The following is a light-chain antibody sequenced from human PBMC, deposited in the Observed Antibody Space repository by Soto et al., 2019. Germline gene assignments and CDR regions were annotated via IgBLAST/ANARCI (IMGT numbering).Light chain of an antibody. CDR3: GSWDSSLSAYV. CDR1: SANIGGNS. V-gene: IGLV1-51*01. Sequence: QSVLTQPPSVSAAPGQKVTISCSGSSANIGGNSVSWYQQLPGTAPKLLIYDDNKRPSGIPDRFSGSKSGTSATLGITGFQTGDEADYYCGSWDSSLSAYVFXTGTK. CDR2: DDN. J-gene: IGLJ1*01.